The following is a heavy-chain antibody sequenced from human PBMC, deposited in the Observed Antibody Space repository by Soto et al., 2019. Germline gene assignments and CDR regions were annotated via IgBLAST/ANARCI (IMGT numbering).Heavy chain of an antibody. Sequence: SQTLSLTCAISGDSVSSNSAAWNWIRQSPSRGLGWLGRTYYRSKWYNDYAVSVKSRITINPDTSKNQFSLQLNSVTPEDTAVYYCARDPFDSSGWRSRAFDIWGQGTMVTVSS. CDR3: ARDPFDSSGWRSRAFDI. CDR1: GDSVSSNSAA. V-gene: IGHV6-1*01. D-gene: IGHD6-19*01. CDR2: TYYRSKWYN. J-gene: IGHJ3*02.